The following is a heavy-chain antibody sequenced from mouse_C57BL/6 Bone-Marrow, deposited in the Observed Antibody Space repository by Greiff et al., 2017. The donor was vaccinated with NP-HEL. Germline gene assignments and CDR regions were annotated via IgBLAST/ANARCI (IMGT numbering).Heavy chain of an antibody. CDR1: GYTFTDYY. V-gene: IGHV1-26*01. CDR2: IYPGSGST. Sequence: VQLQQSGPELVKPGASVKISCKASGYTFTDYYMNWVKQSHGKSLEWIGDIYPGSGSTNYNEKFKSKATLTVDTSSSTAYMQLSGLTSEDSAVYYCARRAPFSLDYAMDYWGQGTSVTVSS. CDR3: ARRAPFSLDYAMDY. J-gene: IGHJ4*01.